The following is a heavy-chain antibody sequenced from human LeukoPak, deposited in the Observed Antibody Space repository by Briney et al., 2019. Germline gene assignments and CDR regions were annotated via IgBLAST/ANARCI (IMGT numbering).Heavy chain of an antibody. CDR1: YW. CDR3: ARQKPNSSGYYVDY. Sequence: YWSWIRQPAGKGLEWMGIIYPGDSDTRYSPSFQGQVTISADRSISTAYLQRSSLKASDTAMYYCARQKPNSSGYYVDYWGQGTLVTVSS. D-gene: IGHD3-22*01. J-gene: IGHJ4*02. V-gene: IGHV5-51*01. CDR2: IYPGDSDT.